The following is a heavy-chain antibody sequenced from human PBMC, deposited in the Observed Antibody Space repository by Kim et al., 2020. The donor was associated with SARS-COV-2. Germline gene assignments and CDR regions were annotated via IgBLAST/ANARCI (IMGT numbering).Heavy chain of an antibody. J-gene: IGHJ6*02. CDR2: IYPGDSDT. Sequence: GESLKISCKGSGYSFTSYWIGWVRQMPGKGLEWMGIIYPGDSDTRYSPSFQGQVTISADKSISTAYLQWSSLKASDTAMYYCAREGYSSSWLTYYGMDVWGQGTTVTVSS. D-gene: IGHD6-13*01. CDR1: GYSFTSYW. V-gene: IGHV5-51*01. CDR3: AREGYSSSWLTYYGMDV.